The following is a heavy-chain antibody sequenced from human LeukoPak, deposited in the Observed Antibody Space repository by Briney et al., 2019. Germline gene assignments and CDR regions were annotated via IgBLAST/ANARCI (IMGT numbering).Heavy chain of an antibody. CDR3: AISDLGGDYVDS. J-gene: IGHJ4*02. CDR2: ISGSGTNT. V-gene: IGHV3-23*01. Sequence: GGSLRLSCAASGFTFNSYAVSWVRQAPGKGLEWVSGISGSGTNTYYADSVKGRFTISRDNSKNTLFLQMNSLRAEDSAVYYCAISDLGGDYVDSWGQGTLVTVSS. D-gene: IGHD3-16*01. CDR1: GFTFNSYA.